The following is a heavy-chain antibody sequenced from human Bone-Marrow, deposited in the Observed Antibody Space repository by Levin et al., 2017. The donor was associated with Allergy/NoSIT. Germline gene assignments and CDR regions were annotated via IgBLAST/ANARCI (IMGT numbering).Heavy chain of an antibody. CDR1: SGTISSYY. V-gene: IGHV4-59*01. CDR3: ARDRFANGNYYYAMDA. CDR2: ISYSGST. D-gene: IGHD2/OR15-2a*01. J-gene: IGHJ6*02. Sequence: ESLKISCTVSSGTISSYYWSWIRQSPGQGLEWIGHISYSGSTDYNPSLKSRVSISVDKSKNQFSLRLSSVTAADTAVYYCARDRFANGNYYYAMDAWGQGTTVTVSS.